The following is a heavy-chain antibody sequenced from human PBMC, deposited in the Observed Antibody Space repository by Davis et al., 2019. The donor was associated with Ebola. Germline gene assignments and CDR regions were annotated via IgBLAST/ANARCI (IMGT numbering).Heavy chain of an antibody. Sequence: GGSLRLSCAASGFTFDDYAMPWVRQAPGKGLEWVSGISWNSGSIGYADSVKGRFTISRDNSKNTLYLQMYSLRAEDTAVYYCARNGVGATLFDYWGQGTLVTVSS. J-gene: IGHJ4*02. D-gene: IGHD1-26*01. CDR3: ARNGVGATLFDY. V-gene: IGHV3-9*01. CDR2: ISWNSGSI. CDR1: GFTFDDYA.